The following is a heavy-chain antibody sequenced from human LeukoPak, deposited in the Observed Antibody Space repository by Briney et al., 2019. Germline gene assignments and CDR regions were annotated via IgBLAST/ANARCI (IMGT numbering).Heavy chain of an antibody. V-gene: IGHV4-4*07. J-gene: IGHJ4*02. CDR2: IYTSGST. D-gene: IGHD5-18*01. CDR3: ARDRGYSYGLYYYLDY. CDR1: GGSISSYY. Sequence: PSETLSLTCTVSGGSISSYYWSWIRQPAGKGLEWIGRIYTSGSTNYNPSLKSRVTMSVDTSKNQFSLKLSSVTAADTAVYYCARDRGYSYGLYYYLDYWGQGTLVTVSS.